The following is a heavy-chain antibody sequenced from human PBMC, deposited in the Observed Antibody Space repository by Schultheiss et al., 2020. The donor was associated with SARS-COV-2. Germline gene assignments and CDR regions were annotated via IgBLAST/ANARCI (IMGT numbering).Heavy chain of an antibody. CDR1: GFTVSRNY. Sequence: GGSLRLSCAASGFTVSRNYMTWVRQAPGKGLQWVSCISSSSSYIYYADSVKGRFTISRDNAKNSLYLQMNSLRAEDTAIYYCVRQGAWGDMDVWGQGTSVTVSS. CDR2: ISSSSSYI. V-gene: IGHV3-21*01. CDR3: VRQGAWGDMDV. D-gene: IGHD3-16*01. J-gene: IGHJ6*02.